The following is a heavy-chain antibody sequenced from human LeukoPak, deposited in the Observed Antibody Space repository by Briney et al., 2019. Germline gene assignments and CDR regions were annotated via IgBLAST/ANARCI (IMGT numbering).Heavy chain of an antibody. CDR2: IRYDGSNK. Sequence: PGGSLRLSCAASGFTFSSYGMHWVRQAPGKGLEWVAFIRYDGSNKYYADSVKGRFTISRDNSKNTLYLQMNSLRAEDTAVYYCAKADCSGGSCYHETLSFDYWGQGTLVTVSS. CDR1: GFTFSSYG. CDR3: AKADCSGGSCYHETLSFDY. J-gene: IGHJ4*02. V-gene: IGHV3-30*02. D-gene: IGHD2-15*01.